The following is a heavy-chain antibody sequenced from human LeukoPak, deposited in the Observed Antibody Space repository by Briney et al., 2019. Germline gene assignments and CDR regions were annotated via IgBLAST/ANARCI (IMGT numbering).Heavy chain of an antibody. D-gene: IGHD2/OR15-2a*01. CDR1: RFTFSSYS. Sequence: GGSLRLSCVASRFTFSSYSMTWVRRAPGTGLEWVSSISSGGGHIFYTDSVKGRFTIFRDDSKNSLYLEMNSLRAEDTAVYFCARIVLTPPYGMDVWGQGTTGTVS. CDR3: ARIVLTPPYGMDV. J-gene: IGHJ6*02. V-gene: IGHV3-21*01. CDR2: ISSGGGHI.